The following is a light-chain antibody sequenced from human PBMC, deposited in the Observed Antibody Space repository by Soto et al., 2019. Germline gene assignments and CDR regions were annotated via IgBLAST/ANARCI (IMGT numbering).Light chain of an antibody. CDR1: QSVTSN. CDR3: QQYIDWPPTFT. Sequence: EIVMTQSPATLSVSPGERVTLSCRASQSVTSNLAWYQQKPGQAPRLLIYAASTRATGIPARFRGSGSGTDFTLAISSLQSEDFAVYYCQQYIDWPPTFTFGQGTKLEIK. V-gene: IGKV3-15*01. CDR2: AAS. J-gene: IGKJ2*01.